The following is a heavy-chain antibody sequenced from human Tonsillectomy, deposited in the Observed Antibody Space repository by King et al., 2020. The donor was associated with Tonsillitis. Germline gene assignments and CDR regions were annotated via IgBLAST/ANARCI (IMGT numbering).Heavy chain of an antibody. Sequence: VQLQESGPGLVKPSETLSLTCTVSGGSISSYYWSWIRQPPGKGLEGIGYIYYSGSTNYNPSLKSRVTISVDTSKNQFSLKLSPVTAADTAVYYCARVSSGYSLYLIFVHWGQGTLVTVSS. CDR1: GGSISSYY. J-gene: IGHJ4*02. V-gene: IGHV4-59*01. CDR3: ARVSSGYSLYLIFVH. CDR2: IYYSGST. D-gene: IGHD3-22*01.